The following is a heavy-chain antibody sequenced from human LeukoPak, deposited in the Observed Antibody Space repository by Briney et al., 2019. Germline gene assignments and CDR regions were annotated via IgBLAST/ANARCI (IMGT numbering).Heavy chain of an antibody. CDR1: GYTFTGYY. CDR2: INPNSGGT. Sequence: ASVKVSCKASGYTFTGYYMHWVRQAPGQGLEWMGWINPNSGGTNYAQKFQGRVTMTRDTSISTAYMELSRLRSADTAVYYCARGPNLLKVYAIQVARFDPWGQGTLVTVSS. CDR3: ARGPNLLKVYAIQVARFDP. J-gene: IGHJ5*02. V-gene: IGHV1-2*02. D-gene: IGHD2-8*01.